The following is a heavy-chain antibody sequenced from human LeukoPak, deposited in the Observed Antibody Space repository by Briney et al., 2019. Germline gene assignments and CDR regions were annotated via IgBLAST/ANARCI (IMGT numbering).Heavy chain of an antibody. CDR2: IYYSGST. CDR1: GGSISSGGYY. D-gene: IGHD3-10*01. V-gene: IGHV4-31*03. J-gene: IGHJ5*02. Sequence: SETLSLTCTVSGGSISSGGYYWSWIRQHPGKGLEWIVYIYYSGSTHYNPSLKSRVTMSVDTSKNQFSLKLSSVTAADTAVYYCARGYYGSGSYPRVYNWFDPWGQGTLVTVSS. CDR3: ARGYYGSGSYPRVYNWFDP.